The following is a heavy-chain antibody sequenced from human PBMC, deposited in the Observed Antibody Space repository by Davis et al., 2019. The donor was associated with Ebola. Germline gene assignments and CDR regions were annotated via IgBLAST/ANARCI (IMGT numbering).Heavy chain of an antibody. CDR3: ARGGNWFDS. Sequence: GESLKISRAVSGFTFSNYWMHWVRQAPGKGLVWVSRINNDGSSTSYADSVKGRFTISRDNAKNTLYLQMNSLRAEDAAVYYCARGGNWFDSWGQGTLVTVSS. V-gene: IGHV3-74*01. CDR2: INNDGSST. J-gene: IGHJ5*01. CDR1: GFTFSNYW. D-gene: IGHD2-15*01.